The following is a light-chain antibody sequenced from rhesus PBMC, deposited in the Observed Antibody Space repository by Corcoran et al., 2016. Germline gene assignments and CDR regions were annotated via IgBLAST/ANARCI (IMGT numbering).Light chain of an antibody. CDR1: QGISYW. CDR3: QQYYSAPYN. Sequence: DIQMTQSPSSLSASVGDRVTITCRASQGISYWLAWYQQKPGKAPNLLIYKASNLQSGVPSRFSGSGSGTDVTFNISSLQPEDFATYYCQQYYSAPYNFGQGTKVELK. V-gene: IGKV1-21*01. J-gene: IGKJ2*01. CDR2: KAS.